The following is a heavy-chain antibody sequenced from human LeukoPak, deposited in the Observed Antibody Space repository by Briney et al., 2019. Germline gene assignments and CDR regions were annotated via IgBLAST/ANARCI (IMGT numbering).Heavy chain of an antibody. Sequence: SETLSLTCTVSGGSISSGSYYWSWIRQPAGKGLEWIGRIYTSGSTNYNPSLKSRVTISVDTSKNQFSLKLSSVIAADTAVYYCARGLDIRSTIFGVAYNWFDPWGQGTLVTVSS. V-gene: IGHV4-61*02. CDR3: ARGLDIRSTIFGVAYNWFDP. CDR1: GGSISSGSYY. J-gene: IGHJ5*02. CDR2: IYTSGST. D-gene: IGHD3-3*01.